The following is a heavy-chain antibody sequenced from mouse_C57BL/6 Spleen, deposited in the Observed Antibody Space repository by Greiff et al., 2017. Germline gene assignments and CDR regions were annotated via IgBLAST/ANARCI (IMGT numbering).Heavy chain of an antibody. CDR3: TSYYYGSTYAMDY. D-gene: IGHD1-1*01. Sequence: EVKLMESGGGLVQPGGSMKLSCVASGFTFSNYWMNWVRQSPEKGLEWVAQIRLKSDNYATHYAESVKGRFTISRDDSKSSVYLQMNNLRAEDTGIYYCTSYYYGSTYAMDYWGQGTSVTVSS. CDR1: GFTFSNYW. CDR2: IRLKSDNYAT. J-gene: IGHJ4*01. V-gene: IGHV6-3*01.